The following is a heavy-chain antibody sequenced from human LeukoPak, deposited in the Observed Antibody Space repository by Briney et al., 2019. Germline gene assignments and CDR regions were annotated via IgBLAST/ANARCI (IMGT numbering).Heavy chain of an antibody. Sequence: PGGSLRLSCAASGFTFSSYGMHWVRQAPGKGLEWVAVISHDGSNKYYADSVKGRFTISRDNSKNTLYLQMNSLRAEDTAVYYCAKAPEYCSGGSCYPAFDIWGQGTMVTVSS. CDR1: GFTFSSYG. D-gene: IGHD2-15*01. CDR2: ISHDGSNK. V-gene: IGHV3-30*18. J-gene: IGHJ3*02. CDR3: AKAPEYCSGGSCYPAFDI.